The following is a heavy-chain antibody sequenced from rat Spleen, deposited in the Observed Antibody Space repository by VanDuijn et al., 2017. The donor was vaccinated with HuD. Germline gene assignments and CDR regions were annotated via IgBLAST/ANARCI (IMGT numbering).Heavy chain of an antibody. CDR3: ARHRGPLDY. D-gene: IGHD4-3*01. CDR2: ISAGGDNT. J-gene: IGHJ2*01. Sequence: EVQLVESGGGLVQPGRSMRLSCAASGFTFSDHGMAWVRQAPTKGLEWVAYISAGGDNTYYRDSVKGRFTISRDNAKSTLYLQLDSLRSEDTATYYCARHRGPLDYWGQGVLVTVSS. V-gene: IGHV5-25*01. CDR1: GFTFSDHG.